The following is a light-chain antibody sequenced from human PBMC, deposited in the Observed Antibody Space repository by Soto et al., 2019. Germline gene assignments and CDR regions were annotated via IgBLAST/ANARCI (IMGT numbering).Light chain of an antibody. CDR1: QGISTW. CDR2: AAS. J-gene: IGKJ1*01. V-gene: IGKV1D-16*01. CDR3: QQYNRYPRT. Sequence: DIQMTQFPSSLSASVGDRVNITCRASQGISTWLDWYQQKPERAPKSLIYAASRLQSGVPTRFSRSGSEADFTLTISSLQPEDFATYYCQQYNRYPRTFGQGTKVEIK.